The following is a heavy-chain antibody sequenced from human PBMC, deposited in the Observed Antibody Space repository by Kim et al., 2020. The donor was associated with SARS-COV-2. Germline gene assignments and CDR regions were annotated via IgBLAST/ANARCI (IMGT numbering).Heavy chain of an antibody. CDR1: GYTFTSYG. CDR3: ARDRIDYYGSGSSSPPSGD. Sequence: ASVKVSCKASGYTFTSYGISWVRQAPGQGLEWMGWISAYNGNTNYAQKLQGRVTMTTDTSTSTAYMELRSLRSDDTAVYYCARDRIDYYGSGSSSPPSGDWGQGTLVTVSS. V-gene: IGHV1-18*01. J-gene: IGHJ4*02. CDR2: ISAYNGNT. D-gene: IGHD3-10*01.